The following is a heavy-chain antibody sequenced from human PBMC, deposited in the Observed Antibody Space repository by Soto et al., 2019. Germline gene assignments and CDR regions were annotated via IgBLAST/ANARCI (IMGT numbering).Heavy chain of an antibody. J-gene: IGHJ3*02. CDR2: INAGNGNT. D-gene: IGHD1-26*01. CDR3: AQRGAREELLREEGGAFDI. Sequence: QVQLVQSGAEEKKPGASVKVSCKASGYTFTSYAMHWVRQAPGQRLEWMGWINAGNGNTKYSQKFQGRVTITRDTSASTAYMELSSLRSEDTAVYYCAQRGAREELLREEGGAFDIWGQGTMVTVSP. V-gene: IGHV1-3*05. CDR1: GYTFTSYA.